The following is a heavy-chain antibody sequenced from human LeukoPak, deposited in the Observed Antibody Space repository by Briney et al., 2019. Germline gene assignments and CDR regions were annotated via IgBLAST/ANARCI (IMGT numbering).Heavy chain of an antibody. CDR1: GYTFTSYP. D-gene: IGHD2/OR15-2a*01. J-gene: IGHJ4*02. CDR2: INTNTGNP. V-gene: IGHV7-4-1*02. CDR3: ARDSRDEPNDY. Sequence: ASVKVSCKASGYTFTSYPINWVRQAPGQGLEWMGWINTNTGNPTYAQDFTGRFVFSLDTSVSTAYLQISSLKAEDTAVYYCARDSRDEPNDYWGQGTLVTVSS.